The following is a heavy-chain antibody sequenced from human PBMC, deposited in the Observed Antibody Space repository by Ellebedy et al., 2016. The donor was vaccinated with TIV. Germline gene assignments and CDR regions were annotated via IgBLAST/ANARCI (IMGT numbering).Heavy chain of an antibody. CDR2: TWYDGSNK. CDR3: ARGDFELDC. D-gene: IGHD2-21*01. CDR1: GFTFGAYG. Sequence: GESLKISCAASGFTFGAYGMHWVRQPPGKGLEWVAVTWYDGSNKYYADSLTGRFTISRDNSKNSVYLQMTSLRAEDTAVYYCARGDFELDCWGHGTLVAVSS. J-gene: IGHJ4*01. V-gene: IGHV3-33*01.